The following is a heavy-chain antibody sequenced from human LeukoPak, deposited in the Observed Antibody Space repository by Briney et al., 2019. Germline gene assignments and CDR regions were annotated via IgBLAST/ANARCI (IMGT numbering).Heavy chain of an antibody. CDR2: IKYDGSEK. D-gene: IGHD1/OR15-1a*01. J-gene: IGHJ4*02. CDR1: GLIFSGQW. V-gene: IGHV3-7*01. CDR3: AFNNNFKY. Sequence: GGSLRPSCTASGLIFSGQWMNWVRQSPGEGLECVANIKYDGSEKYYVDSVKGRFTIYREDANTSLSLQMDSVNPAETAVYYCAFNNNFKYWGQGTLVIASS.